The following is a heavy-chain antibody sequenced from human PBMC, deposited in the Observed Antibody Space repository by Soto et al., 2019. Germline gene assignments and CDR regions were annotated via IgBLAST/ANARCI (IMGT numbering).Heavy chain of an antibody. CDR3: TRDPRMTDF. CDR1: GFSLRYYY. J-gene: IGHJ4*02. CDR2: ISPGGDII. Sequence: GGSLRPSCAASGFSLRYYYMTWIRRSPGKGLELLSYISPGGDIIKYADPVKGRFIISRDNAKNSLYLHMNSLRAEDTAVYYCTRDPRMTDFWGQGTLVTVSS. V-gene: IGHV3-11*01.